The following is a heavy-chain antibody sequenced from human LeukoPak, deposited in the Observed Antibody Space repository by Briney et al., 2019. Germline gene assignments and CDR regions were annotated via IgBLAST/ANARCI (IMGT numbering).Heavy chain of an antibody. D-gene: IGHD5-18*01. Sequence: GESVKIFCKGSGHSLTSYWVGWVRPLPGEGVEWMGNIYPGDSDARYSPSFEGQVTISADKSISTAYLQCSSLKASDTAMYYCARHGYSYGYSYYYYGMDVWGQGTTVTLSS. CDR1: GHSLTSYW. CDR2: IYPGDSDA. V-gene: IGHV5-51*01. J-gene: IGHJ6*02. CDR3: ARHGYSYGYSYYYYGMDV.